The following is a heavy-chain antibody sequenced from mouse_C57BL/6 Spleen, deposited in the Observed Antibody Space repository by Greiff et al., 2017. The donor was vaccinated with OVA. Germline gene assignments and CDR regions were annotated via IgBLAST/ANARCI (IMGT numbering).Heavy chain of an antibody. CDR1: GYAFSSSW. CDR3: AAYYGSSDWYFDV. CDR2: IYPGDGDT. D-gene: IGHD1-1*01. Sequence: QVQLQQSGPELVKPGASVKISCKASGYAFSSSWMNWVKQRPGKGLEWIGRIYPGDGDTNYNGKFKGKATLTADKSSSTAYMQLSSLTSEDSAVYVCAAYYGSSDWYFDVWGTGTTVTVSS. J-gene: IGHJ1*03. V-gene: IGHV1-82*01.